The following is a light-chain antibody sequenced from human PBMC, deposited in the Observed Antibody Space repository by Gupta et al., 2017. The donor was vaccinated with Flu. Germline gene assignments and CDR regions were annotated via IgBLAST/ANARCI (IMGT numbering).Light chain of an antibody. J-gene: IGKJ1*01. CDR1: KIGSTS. V-gene: IGKV3-11*01. CDR2: GAS. Sequence: RATLSLSRGERAPLSCGGSKIGSTSLAWYQQRPGQAPRLLIYGASSRATGIPARFSGGGSGTDFTLTISRLEPEDFVVYYCQQRTNWPWTFGQGTKVEIK. CDR3: QQRTNWPWT.